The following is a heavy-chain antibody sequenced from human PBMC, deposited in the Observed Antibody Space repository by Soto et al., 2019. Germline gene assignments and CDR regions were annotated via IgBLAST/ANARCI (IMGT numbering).Heavy chain of an antibody. CDR1: GGTFSSYT. CDR3: ARAGGYCSGGSCYDPFDY. D-gene: IGHD2-15*01. V-gene: IGHV1-69*02. CDR2: IIPILGIA. Sequence: QVQLVQSGAEVKKPGSSVKVSCKAAGGTFSSYTISWVRQAPGQGLAWMGRIIPILGIANYAQKFQGRVTITADKSTSTADMELSSLRSDDTAVYYCARAGGYCSGGSCYDPFDYWGQGTLVTVSS. J-gene: IGHJ4*02.